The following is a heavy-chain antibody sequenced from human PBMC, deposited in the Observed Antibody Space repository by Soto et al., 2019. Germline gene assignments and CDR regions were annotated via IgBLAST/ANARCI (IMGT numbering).Heavy chain of an antibody. CDR3: AKGASRRDYSNVRWYDT. CDR2: INPGAGGR. CDR1: GYTVTSYF. V-gene: IGHV1-46*04. D-gene: IGHD4-4*01. J-gene: IGHJ5*02. Sequence: QVQLVQSGAEVREPGASVKVSCKVSGYTVTSYFIHWVRQAPGQGLEWIGVINPGAGGRSYAQKLQGRVTLTGDTSTSTVYMELSSLTSDDTGVYYCAKGASRRDYSNVRWYDTWGQGTLVTVSS.